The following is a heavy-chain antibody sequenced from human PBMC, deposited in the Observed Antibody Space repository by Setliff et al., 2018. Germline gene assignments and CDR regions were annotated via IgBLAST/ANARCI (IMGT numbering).Heavy chain of an antibody. CDR1: GYTFTNYD. CDR2: INPNSGNT. Sequence: ASVKVSCKASGYTFTNYDINWVRQATGQGLEWMGWINPNSGNTGYAQNCQGRVTMTRNTSISTAYMELSSLRFEDTAVYYCARGPRHNFWSGYYLVAVNYWGQGTLVTVSS. D-gene: IGHD3-3*01. V-gene: IGHV1-8*02. CDR3: ARGPRHNFWSGYYLVAVNY. J-gene: IGHJ4*02.